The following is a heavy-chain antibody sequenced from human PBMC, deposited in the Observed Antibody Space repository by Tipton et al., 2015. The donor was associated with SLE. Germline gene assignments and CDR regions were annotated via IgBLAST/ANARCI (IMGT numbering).Heavy chain of an antibody. Sequence: TLSLTCTVSGGSIGSGDYFWSWIRQPPGKGLEWIGYIYYSGSTYYNPSLKSRVTISVDTSKNQFSLELSSVTAADTAVYYCARARCSSTSCYGPYYYYMDVWGKGTTVTVSS. D-gene: IGHD2-2*01. J-gene: IGHJ6*03. CDR3: ARARCSSTSCYGPYYYYMDV. V-gene: IGHV4-30-4*01. CDR2: IYYSGST. CDR1: GGSIGSGDYF.